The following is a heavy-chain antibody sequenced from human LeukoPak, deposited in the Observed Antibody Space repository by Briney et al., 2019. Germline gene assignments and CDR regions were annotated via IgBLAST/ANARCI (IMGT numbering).Heavy chain of an antibody. V-gene: IGHV3-23*01. CDR1: GFTFTNHA. CDR3: AKGTPTLDY. J-gene: IGHJ4*02. D-gene: IGHD3-16*01. Sequence: PGGSLRLSCAASGFTFTNHAMTWVRQAPGKGLEWVSLISNSGGSTYYADSVKGRFTISRDNSKNMVFLQMNSLRGEDTAVYFCAKGTPTLDYWGQGTLVTVSS. CDR2: ISNSGGST.